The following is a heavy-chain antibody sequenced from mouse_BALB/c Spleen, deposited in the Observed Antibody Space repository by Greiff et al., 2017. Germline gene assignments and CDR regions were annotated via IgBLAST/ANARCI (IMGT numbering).Heavy chain of an antibody. D-gene: IGHD2-1*01. CDR3: AWIYPFAY. J-gene: IGHJ3*01. V-gene: IGHV7-3*02. CDR1: GFTFTDYY. CDR2: IRNKANGYTT. Sequence: EVHLVESGGGLVQPGGSLRLSCATSGFTFTDYYMSWVRQPPGKALEWLGFIRNKANGYTTEYSASVKGRFTISRDNSQSILYLQMNTLRAEDSATYYCAWIYPFAYWGQGTLVTVSA.